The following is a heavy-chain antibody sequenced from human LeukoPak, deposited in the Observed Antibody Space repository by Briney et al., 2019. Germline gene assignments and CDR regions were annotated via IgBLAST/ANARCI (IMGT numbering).Heavy chain of an antibody. Sequence: ASVKVSCKASGYTYTRYAMNRGRQAPGQGLEWRRWINTNTGDATYAHGYTGRIVCSLDPSAITTSLRISSRKAEDTGVCYCIPSGYDSDWFDPWGQGTLVTVSS. CDR1: GYTYTRYA. V-gene: IGHV7-4-1*02. CDR3: IPSGYDSDWFDP. CDR2: INTNTGDA. D-gene: IGHD5-12*01. J-gene: IGHJ5*02.